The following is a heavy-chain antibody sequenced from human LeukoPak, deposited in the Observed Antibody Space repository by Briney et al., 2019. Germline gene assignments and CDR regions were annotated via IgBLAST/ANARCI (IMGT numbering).Heavy chain of an antibody. Sequence: SETLSLTCAVYGGSFSGCYWSWIRQPPGKGLEWIGEINHSGSTNYNPSLKSRVTISVDTSKNQFSLKLSSVTAADTAVYYCASLRIVSSGYQVDYWGQGTLVTVSS. CDR2: INHSGST. CDR1: GGSFSGCY. J-gene: IGHJ4*02. D-gene: IGHD3-22*01. V-gene: IGHV4-34*01. CDR3: ASLRIVSSGYQVDY.